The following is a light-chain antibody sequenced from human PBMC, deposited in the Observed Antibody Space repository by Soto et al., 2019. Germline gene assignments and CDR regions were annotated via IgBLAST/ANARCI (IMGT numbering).Light chain of an antibody. J-gene: IGLJ1*01. CDR2: DVS. CDR1: SSDVGAYNY. V-gene: IGLV2-14*03. CDR3: SSYTSSNTYV. Sequence: QSVLTQPRSVSGSPGQSVTISCTGTSSDVGAYNYVSWYQQHPGKAPKLMIYDVSNRPSGVSNRFSGSKSGNPASLTISGLQAEDEADYYCSSYTSSNTYVFGTGTKVTVL.